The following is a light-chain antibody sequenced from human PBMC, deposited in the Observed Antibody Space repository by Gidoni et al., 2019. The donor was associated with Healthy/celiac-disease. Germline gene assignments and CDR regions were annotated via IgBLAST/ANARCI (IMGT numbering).Light chain of an antibody. V-gene: IGLV1-51*01. CDR2: DNN. CDR3: GTWDSSLSAGGV. J-gene: IGLJ1*01. CDR1: STNIGKNY. Sequence: QSVLTQPPSVSAAPGQKVTISCSGDSTNIGKNYVSWYQQHPGTAPKLLIYDNNKRPSGRPDRFAGSKSGTSATLGITGLQIGDEADYYCGTWDSSLSAGGVFGTGTKVTVL.